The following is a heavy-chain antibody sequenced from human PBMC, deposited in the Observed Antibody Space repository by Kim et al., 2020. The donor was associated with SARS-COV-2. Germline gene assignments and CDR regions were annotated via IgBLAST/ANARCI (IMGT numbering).Heavy chain of an antibody. V-gene: IGHV3-30*07. D-gene: IGHD5-12*01. CDR3: AREGLYSGYEYYFDY. J-gene: IGHJ4*02. Sequence: ADSVKGRFTSFRDNSKNTLYLQMNRLRDEDTAVYYCAREGLYSGYEYYFDYWGQGTLVTVSS.